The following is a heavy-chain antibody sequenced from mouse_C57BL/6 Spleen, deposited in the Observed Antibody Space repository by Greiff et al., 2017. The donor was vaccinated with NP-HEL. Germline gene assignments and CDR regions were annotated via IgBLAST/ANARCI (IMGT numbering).Heavy chain of an antibody. CDR2: IDPEDGDT. V-gene: IGHV14-1*01. Sequence: VQLKQSGAELVRPGASVKLSCTASGFNIKDYYMHWVKQRPEQGLEWIGRIDPEDGDTEYAPKFQGKATMTADTSSNTAYLQLSSLTSEDTAVYYCTSYYGSRYYFDYWGQGTTLTVSS. D-gene: IGHD1-1*01. CDR1: GFNIKDYY. CDR3: TSYYGSRYYFDY. J-gene: IGHJ2*01.